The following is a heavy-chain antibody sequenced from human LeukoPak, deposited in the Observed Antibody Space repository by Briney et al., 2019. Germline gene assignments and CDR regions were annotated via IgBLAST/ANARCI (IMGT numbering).Heavy chain of an antibody. CDR3: AYDCSGGSCYSDY. V-gene: IGHV1-69*13. Sequence: ASVEVSCKASGGTFSSYAISWVRQAPGQGLEWMGGIIPIFGTANYAQKFQGRVTITADESTSTAYVELSSLRSEDTAVYYCAYDCSGGSCYSDYWGQGILVTVSS. D-gene: IGHD2-15*01. J-gene: IGHJ4*02. CDR2: IIPIFGTA. CDR1: GGTFSSYA.